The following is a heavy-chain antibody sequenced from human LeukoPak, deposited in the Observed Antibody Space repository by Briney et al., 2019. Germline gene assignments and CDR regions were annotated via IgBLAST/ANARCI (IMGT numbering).Heavy chain of an antibody. Sequence: PGGSLRLSCAASGFTFSSYAMSWVRQAPGKGLEWVSAISGSGGSTYYADSVKGRFTISRDNSKNTLNLQMNSLRAEDTAVYYRATRHSSGRNWFDPWGQGTLVTVSS. CDR1: GFTFSSYA. J-gene: IGHJ5*02. D-gene: IGHD6-19*01. V-gene: IGHV3-23*01. CDR3: ATRHSSGRNWFDP. CDR2: ISGSGGST.